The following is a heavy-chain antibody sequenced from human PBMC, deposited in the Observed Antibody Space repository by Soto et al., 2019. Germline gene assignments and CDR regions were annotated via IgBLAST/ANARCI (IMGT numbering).Heavy chain of an antibody. Sequence: GGSLRLSCAASGFTFSSYWMTWVRQAPGKGLEWLANINKDGSEKNYVDSVKGRLTISVDTSKNQFSLNLTSVTAADTAAYYCARGTFRGYSYGYYFDYWGQGALVTVSS. CDR3: ARGTFRGYSYGYYFDY. V-gene: IGHV3-7*02. CDR1: GFTFSSYW. J-gene: IGHJ4*02. CDR2: INKDGSEK. D-gene: IGHD5-18*01.